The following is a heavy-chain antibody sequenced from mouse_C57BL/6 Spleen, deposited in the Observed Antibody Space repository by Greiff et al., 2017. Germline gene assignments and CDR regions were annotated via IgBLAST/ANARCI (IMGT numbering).Heavy chain of an antibody. CDR1: GYTFTSYW. CDR2: IYPGSGST. J-gene: IGHJ3*01. D-gene: IGHD1-1*01. CDR3: ASDYYGPFAY. Sequence: VQLQQSGAELVKPGASVKMSCKASGYTFTSYWITWVKQRPGQGLEWIGDIYPGSGSTNYNEKFKSKATLTVDTSSSTAYMQLSSLTSGDSAVYYCASDYYGPFAYWGQGTLVTVSA. V-gene: IGHV1-55*01.